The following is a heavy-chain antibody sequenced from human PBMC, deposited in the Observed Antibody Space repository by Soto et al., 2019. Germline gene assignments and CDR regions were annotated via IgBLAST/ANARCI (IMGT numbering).Heavy chain of an antibody. D-gene: IGHD6-6*01. V-gene: IGHV3-21*01. Sequence: GGSLRLSCAASGFTFSSYSMNWVRQAPGKGLEWVSSISSSSSYIYYADSVKGRFTISRDNAKNSLYLQMNSLRAEDTAVYYCARDRSSDPPQTPWGQGTLVTVSS. CDR3: ARDRSSDPPQTP. CDR2: ISSSSSYI. J-gene: IGHJ5*02. CDR1: GFTFSSYS.